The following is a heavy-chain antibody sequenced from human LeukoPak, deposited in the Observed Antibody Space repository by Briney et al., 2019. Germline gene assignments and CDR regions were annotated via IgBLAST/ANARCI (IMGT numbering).Heavy chain of an antibody. CDR2: INWNGGST. CDR1: GFTFSTFA. J-gene: IGHJ4*02. V-gene: IGHV3-20*04. CDR3: ARDRGYSGSYSDY. Sequence: GGSLRLSCAASGFTFSTFAMIWVRQAPGKGLEGVSGINWNGGSTGYADSVKGRFTISRDNAKNSLYLQMNSLKAEDTALYYCARDRGYSGSYSDYWGQGTLVTVSS. D-gene: IGHD1-26*01.